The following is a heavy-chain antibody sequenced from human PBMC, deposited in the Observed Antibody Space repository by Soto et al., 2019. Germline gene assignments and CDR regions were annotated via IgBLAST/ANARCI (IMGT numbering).Heavy chain of an antibody. CDR3: ARWGIPGAGTWFDP. CDR2: IYSSGRT. V-gene: IGHV4-4*07. J-gene: IGHJ5*02. Sequence: QVQLQESGPGLVKPSETLSLTCTVSGGSISSYYWSWIRQPAGKGLEWIGRIYSSGRTNYNASLKRRVTMSVDTSKNQFSLKLSSVTAADTAVDYCARWGIPGAGTWFDPWGQGTLVTVTS. CDR1: GGSISSYY. D-gene: IGHD6-13*01.